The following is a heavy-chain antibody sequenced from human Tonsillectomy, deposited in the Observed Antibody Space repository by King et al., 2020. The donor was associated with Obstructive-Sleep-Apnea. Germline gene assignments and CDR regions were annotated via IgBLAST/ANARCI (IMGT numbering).Heavy chain of an antibody. CDR3: ARGPTIGGHEFDP. V-gene: IGHV3-72*01. J-gene: IGHJ5*02. CDR2: IRNKADSYTT. CDR1: GFTFSDHY. Sequence: EVQLVESGGGLVQPGGSLRLSCAASGFTFSDHYMDWVRQAPGKGLEWVGRIRNKADSYTTEYAASVKRRFTVSRDDSTNSLYLQMNSLKTEDTAIYYCARGPTIGGHEFDPWGQGILVTVSS. D-gene: IGHD3-16*01.